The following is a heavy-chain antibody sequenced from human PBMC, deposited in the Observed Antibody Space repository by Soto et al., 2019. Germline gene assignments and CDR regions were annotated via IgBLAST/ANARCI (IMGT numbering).Heavy chain of an antibody. CDR2: INHSGST. Sequence: QVQLQQWGAGLLKPSETLSLTCAVYGGSFSGYYWSWIRQPPGKGLEWIGEINHSGSTNYNPSLKSRVTISVDTSKNQFSLKLSSVTAADTAVYYCARSCAQMVRGCFDYWGQGTLVTVSS. J-gene: IGHJ4*02. D-gene: IGHD3-10*01. V-gene: IGHV4-34*01. CDR1: GGSFSGYY. CDR3: ARSCAQMVRGCFDY.